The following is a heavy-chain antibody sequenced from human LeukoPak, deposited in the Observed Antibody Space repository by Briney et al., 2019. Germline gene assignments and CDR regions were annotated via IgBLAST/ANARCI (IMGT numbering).Heavy chain of an antibody. D-gene: IGHD1-1*01. V-gene: IGHV1-69*04. CDR1: GGTFSSYA. CDR2: IIPIFGIA. Sequence: SVKVSCKASGGTFSSYAISWVRQAPGQGLEWMGRIIPIFGIANYAQKFQGRVTITADKSTSTAYMELSSLRSEDTAVYYCARDRLEPRQIHYYYYGMDVWGQGTTVTVSS. J-gene: IGHJ6*02. CDR3: ARDRLEPRQIHYYYYGMDV.